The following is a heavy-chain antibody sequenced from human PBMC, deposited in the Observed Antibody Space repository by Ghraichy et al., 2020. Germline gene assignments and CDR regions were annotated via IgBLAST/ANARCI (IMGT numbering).Heavy chain of an antibody. CDR2: IYPGDSDT. D-gene: IGHD3-9*01. V-gene: IGHV5-51*01. CDR3: ARLFDDEHNWFDP. CDR1: GYSFTSYW. Sequence: KVSCKGSGYSFTSYWIGWVRQMPGKGLEWMGIIYPGDSDTRYSPSFQGQVTISADKSISTAYLQWSSLKASDTAMYYCARLFDDEHNWFDPWGQGTLVTVSS. J-gene: IGHJ5*02.